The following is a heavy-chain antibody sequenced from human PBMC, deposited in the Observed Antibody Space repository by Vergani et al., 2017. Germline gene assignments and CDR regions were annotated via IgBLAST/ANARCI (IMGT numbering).Heavy chain of an antibody. CDR3: AREGAAAGTGLDS. D-gene: IGHD6-13*01. CDR1: GFTFSSYD. CDR2: IGTAGDT. Sequence: EVQLLESGGGLVQPGGSLRLSCAASGFTFSSYDMHWVRQATGKGLEWVSAIGTAGDTYYPGSVKGRFTISRENAKNSLYLQMNSLRAGDTAVYYCAREGAAAGTGLDSWGQGTLVTVSS. V-gene: IGHV3-13*01. J-gene: IGHJ4*02.